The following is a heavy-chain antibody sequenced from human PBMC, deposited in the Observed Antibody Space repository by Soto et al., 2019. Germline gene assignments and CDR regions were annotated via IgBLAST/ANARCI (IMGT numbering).Heavy chain of an antibody. CDR3: AREEITMVRGVISHYYYGMDV. J-gene: IGHJ6*02. Sequence: SETLSLTCAVSGGSISSSNWWSWVRQPPGKGREVIGEIYHSASTNYNPSLKSRVTISVDKSKNQFSLKLSSVTAADTAVYYCAREEITMVRGVISHYYYGMDVWGQGTTVTVSS. CDR2: IYHSAST. D-gene: IGHD3-10*01. V-gene: IGHV4-4*02. CDR1: GGSISSSNW.